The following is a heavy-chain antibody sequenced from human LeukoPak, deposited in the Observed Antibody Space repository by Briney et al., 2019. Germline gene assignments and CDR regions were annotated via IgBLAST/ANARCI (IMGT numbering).Heavy chain of an antibody. J-gene: IGHJ6*02. Sequence: SETLSLTCTVSGGSISSYYWSWIRQPPGKGLEWIGYIYYSGSTNYNPSLKSRVTISVDTSKNQFSLKLSSVTAADTAVYYCARDSSDSSGYYYPGYYYGMDVWGQGTTVTVSS. D-gene: IGHD3-22*01. V-gene: IGHV4-59*01. CDR1: GGSISSYY. CDR3: ARDSSDSSGYYYPGYYYGMDV. CDR2: IYYSGST.